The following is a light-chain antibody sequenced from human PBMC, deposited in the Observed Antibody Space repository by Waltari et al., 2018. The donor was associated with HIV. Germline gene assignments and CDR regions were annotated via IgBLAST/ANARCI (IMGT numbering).Light chain of an antibody. J-gene: IGLJ1*01. CDR3: YTYAGSGSFV. CDR2: EET. CDR1: GSNIGSYHL. V-gene: IGLV2-23*01. Sequence: QSALTQPASVSGSPGQSINISCAGSGSNIGSYHLLSWFQQHPPKAPKVVIYEETRRPSGISDRFSGSRSGTSAYLTISGLQAEDEADYYCYTYAGSGSFVFGTGTRVTVL.